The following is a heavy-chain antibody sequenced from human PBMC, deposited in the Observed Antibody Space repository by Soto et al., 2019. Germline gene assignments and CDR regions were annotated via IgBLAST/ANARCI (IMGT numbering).Heavy chain of an antibody. Sequence: PSETLSLTFTVSGGSVRSTSSYWGWIRQPPGKGLAWIGHMSYSVAAFYNPSLKSRVTMSVDTSMNQFSLNLTSVTAADTAVYYCARRHIGPFQIWGQGTVVTVSS. CDR3: ARRHIGPFQI. D-gene: IGHD5-12*01. J-gene: IGHJ3*02. CDR2: MSYSVAA. CDR1: GGSVRSTSSY. V-gene: IGHV4-39*01.